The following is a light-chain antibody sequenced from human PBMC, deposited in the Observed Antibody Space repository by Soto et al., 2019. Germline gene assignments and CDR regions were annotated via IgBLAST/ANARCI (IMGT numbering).Light chain of an antibody. J-gene: IGLJ1*01. Sequence: QSVLTQPPSVSAAPGQKVTISCSGSSSNIENNYVSWYQQLPGTAPKLLIYEDNKRPSGVPDRFSGSKSGTSASLAITGLQAEDEADYYCQSYDSSLSGYVFGTGTKVTVL. CDR2: EDN. V-gene: IGLV1-51*02. CDR1: SSNIENNY. CDR3: QSYDSSLSGYV.